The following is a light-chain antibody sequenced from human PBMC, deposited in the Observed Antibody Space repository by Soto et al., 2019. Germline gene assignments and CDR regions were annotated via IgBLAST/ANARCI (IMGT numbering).Light chain of an antibody. CDR3: QQFYSYPFT. Sequence: DIQLTQSPSFLSASVGDRVTITCRASQVISNHFAWYQQKPAKAPSLLIYHASTLQSGVPSRFSGSQSGTEFTLTISSLQPEDFATYYCQQFYSYPFTFGPGTKVDVK. CDR1: QVISNH. CDR2: HAS. J-gene: IGKJ3*01. V-gene: IGKV1-9*01.